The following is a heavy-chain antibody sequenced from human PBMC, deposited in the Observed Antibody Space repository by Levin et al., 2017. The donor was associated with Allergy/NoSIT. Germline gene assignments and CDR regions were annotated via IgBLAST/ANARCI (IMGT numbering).Heavy chain of an antibody. CDR2: INPNSGGT. J-gene: IGHJ5*02. Sequence: ASVKVSCKASGYTFTGYYMHWVRQAPGQGLEWMGWINPNSGGTNYAQKFQGRVTMTRDTSISTAYMELSRLRSDDTAVYYCARDLEAAAGTTWFDPWGQGTLVTVSS. CDR3: ARDLEAAAGTTWFDP. CDR1: GYTFTGYY. D-gene: IGHD6-13*01. V-gene: IGHV1-2*02.